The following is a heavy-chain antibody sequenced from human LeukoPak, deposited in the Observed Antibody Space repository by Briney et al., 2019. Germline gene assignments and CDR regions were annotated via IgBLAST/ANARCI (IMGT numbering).Heavy chain of an antibody. D-gene: IGHD3-22*01. Sequence: GGSLRLSCAASGFTFSSYAMHWVRQAPGKGLEWVAVISYDGSNKYYADSVKGRFTISRDNSKNTLYLQMSSLGAEDTAVYYCARSAMIVVVTTLDYWGQGTLVTVSS. CDR1: GFTFSSYA. J-gene: IGHJ4*02. V-gene: IGHV3-30-3*01. CDR2: ISYDGSNK. CDR3: ARSAMIVVVTTLDY.